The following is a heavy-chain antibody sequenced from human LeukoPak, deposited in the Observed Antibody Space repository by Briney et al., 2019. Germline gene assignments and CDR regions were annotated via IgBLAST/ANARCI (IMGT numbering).Heavy chain of an antibody. CDR2: INHSGST. J-gene: IGHJ4*02. D-gene: IGHD6-19*01. CDR1: GGSFSGYY. V-gene: IGHV4-34*01. CDR3: AREPMLLEEQWLGFDY. Sequence: PSETLSLTCAVYGGSFSGYYWSWIRQPPGKGLEWIGEINHSGSTNYNPSLKSRVTISVDTSKNQFSLKLSSVTAADTAVYYCAREPMLLEEQWLGFDYWGQGTLVTVSS.